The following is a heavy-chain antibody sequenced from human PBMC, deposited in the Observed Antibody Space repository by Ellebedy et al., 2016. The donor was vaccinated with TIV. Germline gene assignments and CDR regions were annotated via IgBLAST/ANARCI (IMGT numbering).Heavy chain of an antibody. D-gene: IGHD6-13*01. Sequence: AASVKVSCKASGYTFTSYYMHWVRQAPGQGLEWMGIINPSGGSTSYAQKFQGRVTMTRDTSTSTVYMELSSLRSEDTAVYYCARGGSIAAAGMRILEYNWFDPWGQGTLVTVSS. CDR2: INPSGGST. V-gene: IGHV1-46*01. J-gene: IGHJ5*02. CDR3: ARGGSIAAAGMRILEYNWFDP. CDR1: GYTFTSYY.